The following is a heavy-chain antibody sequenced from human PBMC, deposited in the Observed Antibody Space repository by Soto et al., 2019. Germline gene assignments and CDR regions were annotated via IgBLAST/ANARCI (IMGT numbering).Heavy chain of an antibody. Sequence: GASVQVSCKASGGTFISYAICWVRQAPGQGLEWMGGIIPIFGTANYAQKFQGRVTITAYESTSTAYMELSSLRSEDTAVYYCARGGPHIVVVPAAILDYFDYWGQGALVTVSS. D-gene: IGHD2-2*02. CDR3: ARGGPHIVVVPAAILDYFDY. CDR2: IIPIFGTA. J-gene: IGHJ4*02. CDR1: GGTFISYA. V-gene: IGHV1-69*13.